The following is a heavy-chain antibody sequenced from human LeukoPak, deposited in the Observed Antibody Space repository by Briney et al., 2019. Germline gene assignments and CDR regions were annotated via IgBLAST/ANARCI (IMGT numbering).Heavy chain of an antibody. Sequence: SETLSLTCTVSGGSISSYYWSWIRQPPGKGLEWIGYIYYSGSTNYNPSLKSRVTISVDTSKNQFSLKLSSVTAADTAVYYCARDKIDYFDSSGYYFYWGQGTLVTVSS. V-gene: IGHV4-59*01. CDR2: IYYSGST. J-gene: IGHJ4*02. D-gene: IGHD3-22*01. CDR3: ARDKIDYFDSSGYYFY. CDR1: GGSISSYY.